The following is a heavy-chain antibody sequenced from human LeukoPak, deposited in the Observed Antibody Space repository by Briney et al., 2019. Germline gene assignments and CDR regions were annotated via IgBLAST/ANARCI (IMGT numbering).Heavy chain of an antibody. CDR1: ADSISSFY. Sequence: PSETLSLTCTVSADSISSFYWSWIRQPPGKGLEWIGYIYYTGNINYNPSLKSRVTISVDTSRNQFSLKLTSVTAADTAVYYCATLAGYIYGVTSDFWGQGTLVTVSS. V-gene: IGHV4-59*08. J-gene: IGHJ4*02. CDR3: ATLAGYIYGVTSDF. CDR2: IYYTGNI. D-gene: IGHD5-18*01.